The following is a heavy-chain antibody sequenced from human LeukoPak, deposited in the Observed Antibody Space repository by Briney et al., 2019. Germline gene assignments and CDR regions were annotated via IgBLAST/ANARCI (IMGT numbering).Heavy chain of an antibody. CDR2: ISSSSSTI. Sequence: GGSLRLSCAASGFTFSSYSMNWVRQAPGKGLEWVSYISSSSSTIYYADSVKGRFTISRDNAKNSLYLQMNSLRDEDTAVYYCARTIVVVPAAPVNPFDYWGQGTLVTVSS. V-gene: IGHV3-48*02. D-gene: IGHD2-2*01. J-gene: IGHJ4*02. CDR3: ARTIVVVPAAPVNPFDY. CDR1: GFTFSSYS.